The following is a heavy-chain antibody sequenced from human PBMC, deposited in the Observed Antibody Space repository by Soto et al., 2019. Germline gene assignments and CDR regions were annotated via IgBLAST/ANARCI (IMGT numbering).Heavy chain of an antibody. CDR3: ARTKIAIDDSYFHYGMDV. CDR2: IDPSDSYT. D-gene: IGHD2-21*01. J-gene: IGHJ6*02. Sequence: PGESLKISCKASGYIFTSYCITWVRQMPGKGLEWMARIDPSDSYTTYSPSFQGHVTFSVDKFITTAYLQWSSLKASDTAMYYCARTKIAIDDSYFHYGMDVCGHGTTVTVSS. CDR1: GYIFTSYC. V-gene: IGHV5-10-1*01.